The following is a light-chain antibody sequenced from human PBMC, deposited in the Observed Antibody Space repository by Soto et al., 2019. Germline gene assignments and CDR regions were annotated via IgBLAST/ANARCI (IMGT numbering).Light chain of an antibody. CDR3: QQYGSSPYT. Sequence: EIVLTQSPGTLSLSPGERATLSCRASQSVSSSYLAWYQQKPGQAPRLLIYGASSRATGSPDRFSGSGSGTDFTPTFSRLEPEDFAVYYCQQYGSSPYTFGEGTKLEIK. CDR2: GAS. V-gene: IGKV3-20*01. J-gene: IGKJ2*01. CDR1: QSVSSSY.